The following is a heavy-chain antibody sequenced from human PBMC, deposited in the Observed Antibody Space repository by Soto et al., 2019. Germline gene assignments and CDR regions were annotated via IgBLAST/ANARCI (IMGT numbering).Heavy chain of an antibody. Sequence: GGSLRLSCAASGFTFSGYSMNWVRQAPGEGLEWVSSISSSSSYIYYADSVKGRFTISRDNAKNSLYLQMNSLRAEDTAVYYCARDSVEYCSSTSCFRLNWFDPWGQGTLVTVSS. J-gene: IGHJ5*02. D-gene: IGHD2-2*01. CDR3: ARDSVEYCSSTSCFRLNWFDP. V-gene: IGHV3-21*01. CDR2: ISSSSSYI. CDR1: GFTFSGYS.